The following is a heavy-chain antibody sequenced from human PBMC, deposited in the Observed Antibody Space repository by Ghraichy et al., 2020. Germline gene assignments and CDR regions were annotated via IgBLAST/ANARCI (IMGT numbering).Heavy chain of an antibody. J-gene: IGHJ3*02. CDR3: ARQAGYCSSTTCAPDAFEI. CDR1: GGSVSSSSYF. Sequence: SQTLSLTCSVSGGSVSSSSYFWGWIRLPPGKGLEWIGSIYFSGNTYDNPSLKSRVTISVDTSKNQFSLKLSSVTAADTAVYYCARQAGYCSSTTCAPDAFEIWGQGTVVTVSS. D-gene: IGHD2-2*03. CDR2: IYFSGNT. V-gene: IGHV4-39*01.